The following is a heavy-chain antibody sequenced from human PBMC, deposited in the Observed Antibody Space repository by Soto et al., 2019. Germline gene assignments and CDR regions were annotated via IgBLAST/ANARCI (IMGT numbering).Heavy chain of an antibody. Sequence: EVQLVESGGGLVKPGGSLRLSCAASGFTFSSYSMNRVRQAPGKGLEWVSSISSSSSYIYYADSVKGRFTISRDNPKNSLSLQMNSLRAEDTAVYYCARAHSITHNDIWGQGTMVTVSS. CDR2: ISSSSSYI. D-gene: IGHD2-21*01. J-gene: IGHJ3*02. V-gene: IGHV3-21*01. CDR3: ARAHSITHNDI. CDR1: GFTFSSYS.